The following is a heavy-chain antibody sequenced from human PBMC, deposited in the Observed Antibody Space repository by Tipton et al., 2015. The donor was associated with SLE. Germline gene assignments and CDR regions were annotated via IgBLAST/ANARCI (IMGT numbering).Heavy chain of an antibody. CDR1: GASVSSFC. Sequence: TLSLTCTVSGASVSSFCWNWIRQSPGKGLEWIACVCNSVSTNYDPSLKSRGTISLDTSKNQFSLRLSSVTAADTAVYFCARGPDYSNYYFYRMDVWGQGTTVTVSS. CDR3: ARGPDYSNYYFYRMDV. J-gene: IGHJ6*02. D-gene: IGHD4-11*01. V-gene: IGHV4-59*02. CDR2: VCNSVST.